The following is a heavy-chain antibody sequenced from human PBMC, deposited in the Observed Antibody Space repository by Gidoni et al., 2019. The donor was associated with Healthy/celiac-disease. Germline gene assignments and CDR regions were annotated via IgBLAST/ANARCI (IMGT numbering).Heavy chain of an antibody. D-gene: IGHD3-22*01. CDR2: ISAYNGNT. Sequence: QVQLVQSGAEVKKPAASVKVSCKASGYTFTSYGISWMRQAPGQGLDWMGWISAYNGNTNYAQKLQGRVTMTTDTSTSTAYRELRSLRSDDTAVYYCARVETYYYDSSWGCWGQGTLVTVSS. CDR1: GYTFTSYG. V-gene: IGHV1-18*01. J-gene: IGHJ4*02. CDR3: ARVETYYYDSSWGC.